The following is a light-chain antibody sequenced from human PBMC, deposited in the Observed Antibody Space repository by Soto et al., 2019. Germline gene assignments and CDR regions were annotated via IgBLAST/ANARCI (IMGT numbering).Light chain of an antibody. Sequence: EIVLTQSPGTLSLSPGERATLSCRASQSVSSTYLIWYQQKPGQAPRLLIYGASSRATGIPDRFRGSGSGTDFTLTISRLEPEDFAVYSCQQYGSSPTFGQGTKVDI. CDR3: QQYGSSPT. J-gene: IGKJ1*01. V-gene: IGKV3-20*01. CDR1: QSVSSTY. CDR2: GAS.